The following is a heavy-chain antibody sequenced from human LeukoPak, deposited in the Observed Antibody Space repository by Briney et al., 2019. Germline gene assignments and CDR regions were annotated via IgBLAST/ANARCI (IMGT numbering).Heavy chain of an antibody. V-gene: IGHV1-69*02. Sequence: SVKVSCKASGGTFNSYTINWVRQAPGQGLEWMGKIIPILGIPNYAQNFQCRVTIAADKSTSTAYIELSRLRSADPAVRYSARGGGSLDYWGQGTLVNVSS. D-gene: IGHD1-26*01. J-gene: IGHJ4*02. CDR1: GGTFNSYT. CDR2: IIPILGIP. CDR3: ARGGGSLDY.